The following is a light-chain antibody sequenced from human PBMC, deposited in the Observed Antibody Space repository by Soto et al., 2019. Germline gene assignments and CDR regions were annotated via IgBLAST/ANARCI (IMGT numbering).Light chain of an antibody. J-gene: IGKJ5*01. CDR2: DTS. V-gene: IGKV3-20*01. CDR1: QSLTNSF. CDR3: QKYGSSPPIT. Sequence: EFVLTQSPGTLSLSPGERATLSCRASQSLTNSFIAWYQQRPGQAPRLLIYDTSSRASGIPDRFSGSGSGTDFTLTISRLEPEDFAVYYCQKYGSSPPITFGQGTRLEIK.